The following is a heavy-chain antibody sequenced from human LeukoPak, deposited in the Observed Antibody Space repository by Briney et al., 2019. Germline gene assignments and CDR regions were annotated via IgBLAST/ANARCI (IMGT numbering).Heavy chain of an antibody. V-gene: IGHV1-2*02. J-gene: IGHJ4*02. CDR2: INPNSAGT. Sequence: ASVKVSCKASGYTFTDYYIHWVRQAPGQGLEWMGWINPNSAGTNYAQRFQGRVTMTRDTSISTAYMELSRLRSDDTAVYYCSRRDAALSGHDDYWGQGTLVTVSS. CDR1: GYTFTDYY. CDR3: SRRDAALSGHDDY. D-gene: IGHD3-3*01.